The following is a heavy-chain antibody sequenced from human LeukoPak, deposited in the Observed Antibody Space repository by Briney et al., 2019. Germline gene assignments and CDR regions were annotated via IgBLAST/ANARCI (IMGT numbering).Heavy chain of an antibody. V-gene: IGHV4-61*02. CDR3: ATGRRGGAFDI. D-gene: IGHD3-10*01. CDR2: IFYSVTT. J-gene: IGHJ3*02. CDR1: GGSISSGSYY. Sequence: PSQTLSLTCTVSGGSISSGSYYWSWIRQPAGKGLDWIGSIFYSVTTYYNPSLKSRVAISVDTSENQFSLNLTSVTAADTAVYYCATGRRGGAFDIWGQGKMVTVSS.